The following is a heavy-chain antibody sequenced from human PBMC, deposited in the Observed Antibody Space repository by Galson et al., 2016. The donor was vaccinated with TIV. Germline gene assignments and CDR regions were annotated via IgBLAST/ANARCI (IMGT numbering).Heavy chain of an antibody. CDR1: GYTLIEIA. J-gene: IGHJ4*02. CDR3: ARDPHYYDTNGLVH. CDR2: FDPEASKT. V-gene: IGHV1-24*01. Sequence: SVKVSCKVSGYTLIEIAMHWVRQAPGKGLEWMGGFDPEASKTIYAQKLQGRVTMTTDTPTDTTYMELRSLRSDDTAMYYCARDPHYYDTNGLVHWGQGTLVIVSS. D-gene: IGHD3-22*01.